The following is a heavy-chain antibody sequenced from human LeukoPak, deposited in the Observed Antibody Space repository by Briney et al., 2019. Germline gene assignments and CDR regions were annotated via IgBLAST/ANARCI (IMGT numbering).Heavy chain of an antibody. D-gene: IGHD3-22*01. Sequence: SETLSLTCAVYGGSFSGYYWSWIRQPPGKGLEWIGEINHSGSTNYNPSLKSRVTISVDTSKNQFSLKLSSVTAADTAVYYCARLDNSIYDSLSSWPADYWGQGTLVTVSS. V-gene: IGHV4-34*01. CDR2: INHSGST. CDR3: ARLDNSIYDSLSSWPADY. CDR1: GGSFSGYY. J-gene: IGHJ4*02.